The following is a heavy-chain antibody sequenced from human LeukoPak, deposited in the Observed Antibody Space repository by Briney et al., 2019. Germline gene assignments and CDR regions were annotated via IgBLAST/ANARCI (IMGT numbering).Heavy chain of an antibody. CDR1: AGSFSGYY. V-gene: IGHV4-34*01. J-gene: IGHJ4*02. CDR3: ARGSYRRSWYYVFSRRWSTGTYFDY. CDR2: INHSGST. D-gene: IGHD6-13*01. Sequence: SETLSLTCAVYAGSFSGYYWSWIRQPPGKGLEWIGEINHSGSTNYNPSLKSRVTISVDTSKNQFSLKLSSVTAAYTAVYYCARGSYRRSWYYVFSRRWSTGTYFDYWGQGTLVTVSS.